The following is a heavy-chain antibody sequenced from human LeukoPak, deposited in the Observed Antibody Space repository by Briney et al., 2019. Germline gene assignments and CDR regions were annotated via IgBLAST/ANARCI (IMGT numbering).Heavy chain of an antibody. CDR3: AREGAPATNRYNWFDP. V-gene: IGHV3-48*03. Sequence: GGSLRLSCAASGFTFSNCEMNWVRQAPGKGLEWISYISSSGSTIYYVDSVKGRFTISRDNAKNSLFLQMNSLRAEDTAVYYCAREGAPATNRYNWFDPWGQGTLVTVSS. CDR2: ISSSGSTI. D-gene: IGHD2-15*01. J-gene: IGHJ5*02. CDR1: GFTFSNCE.